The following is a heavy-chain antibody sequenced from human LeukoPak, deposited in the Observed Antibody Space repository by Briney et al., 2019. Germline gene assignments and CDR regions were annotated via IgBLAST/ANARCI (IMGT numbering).Heavy chain of an antibody. CDR1: GGSISSNY. Sequence: SETLSLTCTVSGGSISSNYWSWIRQPPGKGLEWIGYIYNSGTTNYNPSLKSRVTISVDTSKTQFSLKLTSVTAADTAVYYCARGLTTCTGGTCYSGGPDYWGQGTLVTVSS. V-gene: IGHV4-59*01. D-gene: IGHD2-15*01. CDR2: IYNSGTT. CDR3: ARGLTTCTGGTCYSGGPDY. J-gene: IGHJ4*02.